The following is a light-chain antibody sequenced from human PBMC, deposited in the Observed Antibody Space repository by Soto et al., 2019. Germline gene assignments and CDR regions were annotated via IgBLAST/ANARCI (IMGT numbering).Light chain of an antibody. CDR1: SSDVGYYNY. J-gene: IGLJ2*01. CDR2: EVS. Sequence: QSVLTQPASVSGSPGQSITISCTGTSSDVGYYNYVSWYQQHPGKAPKLMIYEVSNRPSGVSNHFSASKSGNTASLTISGLQAEDEAYSYCSSYTSDNTVVFGGGTKVTAL. CDR3: SSYTSDNTVV. V-gene: IGLV2-14*01.